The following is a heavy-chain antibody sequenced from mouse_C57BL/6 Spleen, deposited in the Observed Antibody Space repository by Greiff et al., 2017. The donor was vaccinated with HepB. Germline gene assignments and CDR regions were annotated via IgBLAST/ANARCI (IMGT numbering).Heavy chain of an antibody. CDR3: ARGEIRPRGRSSLYYYAMDY. D-gene: IGHD2-13*01. CDR1: GYTFTSYW. J-gene: IGHJ4*01. V-gene: IGHV1-53*01. CDR2: INPSNGGT. Sequence: QVQLKQPGTELVKPGASVKLSCKASGYTFTSYWMHWVKQRPGQGLEWIGNINPSNGGTNYNEKFKSKATLTVDKSSSTAYMLLSSLTSEDSAVYCCARGEIRPRGRSSLYYYAMDYWGQGTSVTVSS.